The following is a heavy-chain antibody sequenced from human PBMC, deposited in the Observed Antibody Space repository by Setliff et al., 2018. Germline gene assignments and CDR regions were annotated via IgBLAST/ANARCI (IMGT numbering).Heavy chain of an antibody. CDR1: GFTFCTYA. J-gene: IGHJ4*02. CDR3: ARSAVAVPGQFYFDN. D-gene: IGHD6-19*01. Sequence: GGSLRLSCAASGFTFCTYAMNWLRQAPGKGLEWVSYISSSSGLIYYADSVKGRFTISRDEAKNSLYLQRNSLRTEDTAVYYCARSAVAVPGQFYFDNWGQGTQVTVSS. CDR2: ISSSSGLI. V-gene: IGHV3-48*01.